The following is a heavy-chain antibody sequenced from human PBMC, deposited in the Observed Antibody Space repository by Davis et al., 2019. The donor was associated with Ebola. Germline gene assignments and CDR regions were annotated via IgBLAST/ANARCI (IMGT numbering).Heavy chain of an antibody. CDR3: ARLLLRTGFAYFDY. J-gene: IGHJ4*02. Sequence: GESLKISCQGSGYSFTSYWIGWLRQMPGKGLEWMGIIYPGDSDTRYSPSFQGQVTISADKSISTAYLQWSSLKASDTAMYYCARLLLRTGFAYFDYWGQGTLVTVSS. CDR1: GYSFTSYW. V-gene: IGHV5-51*01. CDR2: IYPGDSDT. D-gene: IGHD3/OR15-3a*01.